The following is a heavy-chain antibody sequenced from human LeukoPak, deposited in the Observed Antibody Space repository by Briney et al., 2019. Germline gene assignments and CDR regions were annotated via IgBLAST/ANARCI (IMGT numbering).Heavy chain of an antibody. V-gene: IGHV3-20*04. J-gene: IGHJ2*01. CDR2: VNWNSGIT. D-gene: IGHD4-17*01. Sequence: PGGSLRLSCVTSGFNFGDYGFSWVRQAPGKGLEWVAGVNWNSGITTYADSVKGRFTISRDTAKNSLYLQMRSLRAEDTAFYFCARASGAYRFYWFFNLWGRGTLVTVSS. CDR3: ARASGAYRFYWFFNL. CDR1: GFNFGDYG.